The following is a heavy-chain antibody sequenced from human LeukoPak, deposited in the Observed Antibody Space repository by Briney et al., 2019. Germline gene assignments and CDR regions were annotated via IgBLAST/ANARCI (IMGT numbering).Heavy chain of an antibody. D-gene: IGHD2-15*01. CDR1: GLALNNYK. V-gene: IGHV3-48*04. CDR2: ILESGET. CDR3: SATGR. Sequence: GGSLRLPCVGSGLALNNYKVNWVRQAPGKGLEWVADILESGETHYADSVRGRFTISRDNAKNSLYLLMASLRVDDTAVYYCSATGRWGQGTLVAVSS. J-gene: IGHJ1*01.